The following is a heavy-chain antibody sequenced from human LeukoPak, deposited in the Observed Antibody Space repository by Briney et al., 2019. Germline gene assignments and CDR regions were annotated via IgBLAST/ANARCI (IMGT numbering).Heavy chain of an antibody. V-gene: IGHV4-59*08. D-gene: IGHD3-10*01. CDR1: GGSINSYF. J-gene: IGHJ4*02. CDR3: ARGGAYYGSGSYQGI. Sequence: PSETLSLTCTVSGGSINSYFWSWIRQPPGKGLEWIGYISYSGSTNSNPSLKSRVTISVDTSKSQVSLKLSSVTAADTAVYYCARGGAYYGSGSYQGIWGQGTLVTVSS. CDR2: ISYSGST.